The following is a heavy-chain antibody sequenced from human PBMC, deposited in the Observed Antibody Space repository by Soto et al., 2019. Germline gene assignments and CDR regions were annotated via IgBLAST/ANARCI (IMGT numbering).Heavy chain of an antibody. CDR2: IYYSGST. J-gene: IGHJ4*02. Sequence: HLQLQESGPGLVKPSETLSLTCTVSGGSISSSSYYWGWIRQPPGKGLEWIGSIYYSGSTYYNPSLKSRVTIAVDKFKNQFSLKLISVTAEDTAVYYCARLVIGAATLSPAWGQGTLVTVSS. CDR3: ARLVIGAATLSPA. CDR1: GGSISSSSYY. V-gene: IGHV4-39*01. D-gene: IGHD2-15*01.